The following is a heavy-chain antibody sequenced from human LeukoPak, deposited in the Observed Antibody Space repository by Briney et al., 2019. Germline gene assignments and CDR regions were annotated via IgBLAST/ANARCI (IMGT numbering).Heavy chain of an antibody. CDR1: GFTFRSYA. V-gene: IGHV3-9*01. CDR2: ISWNSGSI. D-gene: IGHD5-12*01. J-gene: IGHJ4*02. Sequence: QSGGSLRLSCAASGFTFRSYAMTWVRQAPGKGLEWVSGISWNSGSIGYADSVKGRFTISRDNAKDSLYLQMNSLRAEDTALYYCFAGHSGYDRARPFDYWGQGTLVTVSS. CDR3: FAGHSGYDRARPFDY.